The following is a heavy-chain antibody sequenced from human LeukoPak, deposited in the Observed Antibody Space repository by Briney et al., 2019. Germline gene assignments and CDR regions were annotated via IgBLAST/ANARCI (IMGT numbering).Heavy chain of an antibody. J-gene: IGHJ4*02. CDR3: AKVAFGGLQYQLLCHFDY. CDR1: EFTFSNYW. V-gene: IGHV3-7*01. D-gene: IGHD2-2*01. Sequence: GGSLRLSCTASEFTFSNYWMTWVRQAPGKGLEWVANIKQDGSERYYVDSVKGRFTISRDNAKNSLYLQMNSLRAEDTAVYYCAKVAFGGLQYQLLCHFDYWGQGTLVTVSS. CDR2: IKQDGSER.